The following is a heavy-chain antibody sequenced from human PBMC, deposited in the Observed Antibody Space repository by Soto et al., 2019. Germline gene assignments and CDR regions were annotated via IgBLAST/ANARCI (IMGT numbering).Heavy chain of an antibody. CDR3: ARAPLDY. CDR2: ISSTSSSI. V-gene: IGHV3-21*01. CDR1: GFNFNIYG. Sequence: WGSLRLSCVVSGFNFNIYGMNWVRQAPGKGLEWISFISSTSSSINYADSRKGRFTVSRDNAKNSLYLQLNNLRAEDTAVYYCARAPLDYWGRGTLVTVSS. J-gene: IGHJ4*02.